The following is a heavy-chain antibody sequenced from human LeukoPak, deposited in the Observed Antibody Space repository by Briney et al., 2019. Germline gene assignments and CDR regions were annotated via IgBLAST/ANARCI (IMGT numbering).Heavy chain of an antibody. D-gene: IGHD3-3*01. J-gene: IGHJ4*02. V-gene: IGHV4-59*01. CDR3: ARGRDFWSGYSFDS. Sequence: SETLSLTCTVSGGSINTYYWSWVRQPPGKGLEWIGYVYYSGSTEYNPSLKSRVTISIDTSKIQFSLKLNSMTAADTAVYYCARGRDFWSGYSFDSWGQGTLVTVS. CDR2: VYYSGST. CDR1: GGSINTYY.